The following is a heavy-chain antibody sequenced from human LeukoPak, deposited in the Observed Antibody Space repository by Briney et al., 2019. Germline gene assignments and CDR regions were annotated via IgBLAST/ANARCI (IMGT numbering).Heavy chain of an antibody. D-gene: IGHD6-19*01. CDR3: ASEGYSSGWYAQTDAFDI. V-gene: IGHV1-8*01. Sequence: ASVKVSCKASGYTFTSYDINWARQATGQGLEWMGWMNPNSGNTGYAQKFQGRVTMTRNTSISTAYMELSSLRSEDTAVYYCASEGYSSGWYAQTDAFDIWGQGTMVTVSS. CDR2: MNPNSGNT. J-gene: IGHJ3*02. CDR1: GYTFTSYD.